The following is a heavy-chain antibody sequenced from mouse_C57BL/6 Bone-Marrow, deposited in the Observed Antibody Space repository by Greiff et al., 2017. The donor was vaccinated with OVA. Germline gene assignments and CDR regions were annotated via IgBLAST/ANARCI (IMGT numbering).Heavy chain of an antibody. J-gene: IGHJ2*01. CDR1: GFTFSSYA. Sequence: EVQRVESGGGLVKPGGSLKLSCAASGFTFSSYAMSWVRQTPEKRLEWVATISDGGSYTYYPDNVKGRFTISRDNAKNNLYLQMSHLKSEDTAMYYCASMSTGTWDYWGQGTTLTVSS. CDR3: ASMSTGTWDY. V-gene: IGHV5-4*01. CDR2: ISDGGSYT. D-gene: IGHD4-1*02.